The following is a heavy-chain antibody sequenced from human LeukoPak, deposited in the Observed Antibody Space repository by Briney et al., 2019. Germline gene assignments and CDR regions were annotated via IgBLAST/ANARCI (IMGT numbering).Heavy chain of an antibody. V-gene: IGHV1-2*02. J-gene: IGHJ3*02. CDR3: ACTTYYYDSSGYYYQDAFDI. D-gene: IGHD3-22*01. CDR1: GYTFTNYA. CDR2: INPNSGDT. Sequence: ASVKVSCKASGYTFTNYAMNWVRQAPGQGLEWMGWINPNSGDTNYAQKFQGRVTMTRDTSISTAYMELSSLRSEDTAVYYCACTTYYYDSSGYYYQDAFDIWGQGTMVTVSS.